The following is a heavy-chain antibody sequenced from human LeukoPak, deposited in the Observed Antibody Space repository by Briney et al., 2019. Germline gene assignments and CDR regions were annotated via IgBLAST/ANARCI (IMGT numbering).Heavy chain of an antibody. V-gene: IGHV3-53*01. Sequence: GGTLRLSCASCVFTHSSYYKRGVRQAPARALEWASDIYKDGNNCYADSVKGQCIISRDNSKNRLYLQMNSQRAVGRAVYYCAGDPWGSTYNSGWYEGDYWGQGTLVTVSS. CDR2: IYKDGNN. CDR1: VFTHSSYY. CDR3: AGDPWGSTYNSGWYEGDY. D-gene: IGHD6-19*01. J-gene: IGHJ4*02.